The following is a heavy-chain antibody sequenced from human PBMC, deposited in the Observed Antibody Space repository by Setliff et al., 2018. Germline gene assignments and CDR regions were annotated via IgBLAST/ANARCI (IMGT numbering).Heavy chain of an antibody. CDR1: GFTFSTHS. D-gene: IGHD3-10*01. CDR3: ARDLIRGAPNWFDP. Sequence: GGSPRLSCAASGFTFSTHSMSWVRQAPGKGLEWVAAISIHEDKTYYADSVKGRFTISRDNAKSSLYLQMNSLRAEDTAVYYCARDLIRGAPNWFDPWGQGTLVTVSS. V-gene: IGHV3-21*01. CDR2: ISIHEDKT. J-gene: IGHJ5*02.